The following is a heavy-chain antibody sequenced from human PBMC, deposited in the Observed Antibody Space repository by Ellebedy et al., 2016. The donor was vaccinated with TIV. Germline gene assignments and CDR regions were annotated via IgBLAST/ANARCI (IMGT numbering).Heavy chain of an antibody. D-gene: IGHD5-12*01. CDR2: INQDGSVI. V-gene: IGHV3-7*03. CDR3: ARTGYGYHGMDV. J-gene: IGHJ6*02. CDR1: GFTVSNHW. Sequence: GESLKISCAASGFTVSNHWLTWVRQAPGKGLQWVANINQDGSVILHDDSVKGRLSISRDNADNSLYLQMNSLGAEDTAVYCCARTGYGYHGMDVWGQGTTVTVSS.